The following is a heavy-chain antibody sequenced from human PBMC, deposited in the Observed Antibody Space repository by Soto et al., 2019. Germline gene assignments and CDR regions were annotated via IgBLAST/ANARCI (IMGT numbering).Heavy chain of an antibody. V-gene: IGHV3-15*07. D-gene: IGHD2-8*01. CDR2: IKSKNDGGAT. CDR1: GLTFNNAW. Sequence: GGSLRLSCAASGLTFNNAWMNWVRQAPGKGLEWVGRIKSKNDGGATEYSAPVKDRFAISRDDSKNTLYLQMNSLKTEDTAVYYCTTDAQWGIWGQGTMVTVSS. J-gene: IGHJ3*02. CDR3: TTDAQWGI.